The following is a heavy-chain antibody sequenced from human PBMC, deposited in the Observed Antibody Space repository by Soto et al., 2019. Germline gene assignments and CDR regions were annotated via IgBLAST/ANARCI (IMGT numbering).Heavy chain of an antibody. J-gene: IGHJ4*02. D-gene: IGHD3-22*01. Sequence: ASVKVSCKASGYTFTSYAMHWVRQAPGQRLEWMGWINAGNGNTKYSQKFQGRVTITRDTSASTAYMELSSLRSEDTAVYCCARGSYYDSSGYPSFDYWGQGTLVTVSS. V-gene: IGHV1-3*01. CDR2: INAGNGNT. CDR1: GYTFTSYA. CDR3: ARGSYYDSSGYPSFDY.